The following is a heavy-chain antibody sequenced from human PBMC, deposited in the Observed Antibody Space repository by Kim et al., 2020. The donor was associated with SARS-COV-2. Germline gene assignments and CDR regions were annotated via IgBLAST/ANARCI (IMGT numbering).Heavy chain of an antibody. Sequence: GGSLRLSCVASGFTFSSYEMEWVRQAPGKGLEWVSYISSSGGTLWYADSVKGRFTISRDNAQNSLYLQMNSLRAEDTAVYYCARNPRGMDVWGQGTTAT. CDR2: ISSSGGTL. CDR3: ARNPRGMDV. J-gene: IGHJ6*02. CDR1: GFTFSSYE. V-gene: IGHV3-48*03.